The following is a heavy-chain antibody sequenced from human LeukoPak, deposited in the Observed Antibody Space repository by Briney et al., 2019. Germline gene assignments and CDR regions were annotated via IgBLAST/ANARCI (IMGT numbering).Heavy chain of an antibody. CDR2: ISSSGSTI. CDR1: GFTFSDYY. CDR3: ARIKAVGATLAFDL. J-gene: IGHJ2*01. V-gene: IGHV3-11*01. Sequence: GGSLRLSCAASGFTFSDYYMSWIRQAPGKGLEWVSYISSSGSTIYYADSVKGRFTISRDNAKNSLYLQMNSLRAEDTAVYYCARIKAVGATLAFDLWGRGTLVTVSS. D-gene: IGHD1-26*01.